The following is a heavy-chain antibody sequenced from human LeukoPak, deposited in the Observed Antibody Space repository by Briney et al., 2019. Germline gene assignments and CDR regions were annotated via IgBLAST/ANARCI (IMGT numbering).Heavy chain of an antibody. CDR1: GFTFNNYA. CDR2: INTGGGT. Sequence: GGSLRLSCAASGFTFNNYAMTWVRQAPGKRLEWVSTINTGGGTYYAGSVKGRFTMSRDNSRNTLFLQMNTLRAEDTAVYFCARDMHEYYFDYWGQGTLVTVSS. CDR3: ARDMHEYYFDY. J-gene: IGHJ4*02. V-gene: IGHV3-23*01. D-gene: IGHD2-2*01.